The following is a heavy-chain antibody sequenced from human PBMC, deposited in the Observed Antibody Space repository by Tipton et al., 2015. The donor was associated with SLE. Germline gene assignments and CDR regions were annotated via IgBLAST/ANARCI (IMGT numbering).Heavy chain of an antibody. V-gene: IGHV4-31*03. CDR2: IYYDGST. CDR1: GGSISSDGYY. D-gene: IGHD2/OR15-2a*01. Sequence: TLSLTCTVSGGSISSDGYYWSWIRHHPGKGLEWIVYIYYDGSTYYNPSLKSRSSISIDTPKNQFSLKLGSVTAADTAMYYCARSRGDYYLAFDVWGQVTMVTVSS. J-gene: IGHJ3*01. CDR3: ARSRGDYYLAFDV.